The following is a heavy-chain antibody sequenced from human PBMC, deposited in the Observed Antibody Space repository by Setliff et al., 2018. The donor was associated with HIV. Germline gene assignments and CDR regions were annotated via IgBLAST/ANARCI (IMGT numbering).Heavy chain of an antibody. CDR2: IYYSGNA. J-gene: IGHJ6*03. Sequence: WIRQSPGKGLEWFGSIYYSGNAYYNPSLKSRLTISMDTSKNQFSLKLSSVTAADTAVYYCARQGGYSGYGFYYYYYYMDVWGKGTTVTVSS. CDR3: ARQGGYSGYGFYYYYYYMDV. D-gene: IGHD5-12*01. V-gene: IGHV4-39*01.